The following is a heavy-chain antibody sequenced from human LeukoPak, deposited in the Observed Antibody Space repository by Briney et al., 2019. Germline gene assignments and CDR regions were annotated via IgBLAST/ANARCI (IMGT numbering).Heavy chain of an antibody. CDR3: ARVNGAGLLWFGESTSGPFDY. CDR2: MWYDGSNK. Sequence: GGSLRLSCAASGFTFSSYGMHWVRQAPGKGLEWVAVMWYDGSNKYYADSVKGRFTISRDNSKNTLYLQMNSLRAEDSAVYYCARVNGAGLLWFGESTSGPFDYWGQGTLVTVSS. J-gene: IGHJ4*02. V-gene: IGHV3-33*01. CDR1: GFTFSSYG. D-gene: IGHD3-10*01.